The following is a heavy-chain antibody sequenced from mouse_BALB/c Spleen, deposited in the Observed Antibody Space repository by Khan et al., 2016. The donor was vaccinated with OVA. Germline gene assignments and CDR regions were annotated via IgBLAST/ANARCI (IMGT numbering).Heavy chain of an antibody. Sequence: EVELVESGGDLVKPGGSLKLSCAASGFTFSTYGMSWVRQTPDKRLEWVATVSTGGGYTYYPDSVKGRFTIPRDNAKNTLYLQMSSLKSEDTAMFYCARLAYYHDSEGFAYWGQGTLVTVSA. J-gene: IGHJ3*01. CDR1: GFTFSTYG. CDR3: ARLAYYHDSEGFAY. V-gene: IGHV5-6*01. CDR2: VSTGGGYT. D-gene: IGHD1-1*01.